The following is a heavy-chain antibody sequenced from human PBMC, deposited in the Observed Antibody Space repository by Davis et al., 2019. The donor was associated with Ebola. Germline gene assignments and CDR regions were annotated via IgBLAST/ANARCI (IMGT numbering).Heavy chain of an antibody. V-gene: IGHV4-4*09. J-gene: IGHJ4*02. CDR2: IYSSGST. CDR3: ARGGYLKLDHFDY. D-gene: IGHD5-12*01. Sequence: MPSETLSLTCTVSGGSISSYYWSWIRQPPGKGLEWIGYIYSSGSTTYNPSLKSRLTISVDTSRNQFSLRLTSVTAADAAVYFCARGGYLKLDHFDYWGQGALVTVSS. CDR1: GGSISSYY.